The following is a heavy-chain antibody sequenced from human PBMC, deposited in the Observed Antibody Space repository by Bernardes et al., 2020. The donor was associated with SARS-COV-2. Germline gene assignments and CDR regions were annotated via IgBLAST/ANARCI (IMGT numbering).Heavy chain of an antibody. D-gene: IGHD3-10*01. CDR2: ISSNGGST. CDR1: GFTFSSYA. CDR3: ARDGIFRVTPYYYYYGMDV. V-gene: IGHV3-64*01. Sequence: GGSLRLSCAASGFTFSSYAMHWVRQAPGKGLEYVSAISSNGGSTYYANSVKGRFTISRDNSKNTLYLQMGSLRAEDMAVYYCARDGIFRVTPYYYYYGMDVWGQGTTVTVSS. J-gene: IGHJ6*02.